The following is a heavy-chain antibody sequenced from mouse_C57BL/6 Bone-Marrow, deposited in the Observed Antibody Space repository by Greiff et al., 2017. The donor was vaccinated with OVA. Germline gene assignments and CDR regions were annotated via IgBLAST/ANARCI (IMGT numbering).Heavy chain of an antibody. CDR2: IWSGGST. CDR1: GFSLTSYG. J-gene: IGHJ4*01. V-gene: IGHV2-2*01. CDR3: ARNRGYGSSFYYAMDY. Sequence: VMLVESGPGLVQPSQSLSITCTVSGFSLTSYGVHWVRQSPGKGLEWLGVIWSGGSTDYNAAFISRLSISKDNSKSQVFFKMNSLQADDTAIYYCARNRGYGSSFYYAMDYWGQGTSVTVSS. D-gene: IGHD1-1*01.